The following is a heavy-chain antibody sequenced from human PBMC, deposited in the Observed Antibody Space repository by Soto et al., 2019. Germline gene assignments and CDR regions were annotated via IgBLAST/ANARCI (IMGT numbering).Heavy chain of an antibody. CDR2: ISGSGGST. CDR3: ANHPIAAAGPPPI. J-gene: IGHJ4*02. V-gene: IGHV3-23*01. Sequence: AGGSLRLSCAASGFTFSSYAMSWVRQAPGKGLEWVSAISGSGGSTYYADSVKGRFTISRDNSKNTLYLQMNSLRAEDTAVYYCANHPIAAAGPPPIWGQGTLVTVSS. CDR1: GFTFSSYA. D-gene: IGHD6-13*01.